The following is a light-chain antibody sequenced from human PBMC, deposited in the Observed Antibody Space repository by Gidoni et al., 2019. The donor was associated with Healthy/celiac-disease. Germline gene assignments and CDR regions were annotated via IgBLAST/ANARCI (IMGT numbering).Light chain of an antibody. CDR2: AAS. V-gene: IGKV1-39*01. CDR3: QQSYSTPRT. Sequence: DIQMTQSPSSLSASVGDRVTITCRASQSISSYLNWYQQQPGKAPKRLIYAASSLQSGGPSRFSGSGSGTDFTLTISSLQPEDFATYYCQQSYSTPRTFGQGTKVEIK. J-gene: IGKJ1*01. CDR1: QSISSY.